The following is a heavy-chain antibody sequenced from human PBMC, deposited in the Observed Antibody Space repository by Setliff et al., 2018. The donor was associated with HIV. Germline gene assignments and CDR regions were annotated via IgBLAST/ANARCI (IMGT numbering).Heavy chain of an antibody. V-gene: IGHV1-2*06. J-gene: IGHJ4*02. CDR1: GYIFAAYY. CDR2: INPNNGDT. Sequence: ASVKVSCKASGYIFAAYYLHGVRQAPGQGIEWMGRINPNNGDTNSTQRYQGRVTMTRDTSTSTAYMEVSGLASDDTAVYYCARATEVLASGSYYNPYFDFWGKGTLVTVSS. CDR3: ARATEVLASGSYYNPYFDF. D-gene: IGHD3-10*01.